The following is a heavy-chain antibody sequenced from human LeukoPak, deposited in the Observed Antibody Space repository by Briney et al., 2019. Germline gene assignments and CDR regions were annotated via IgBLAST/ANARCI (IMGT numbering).Heavy chain of an antibody. CDR3: ATRDSYVGPFDY. J-gene: IGHJ4*02. CDR2: FDPEDGET. D-gene: IGHD5-24*01. V-gene: IGHV1-24*01. Sequence: ASVKVSCKVSGYTLTELSMHWVRQAPGKGLEWMGGFDPEDGETIYAQKFQGRVTMTEDTSTDTAYMELSSLRSEDTAVYYCATRDSYVGPFDYWGQGTLVTVSS. CDR1: GYTLTELS.